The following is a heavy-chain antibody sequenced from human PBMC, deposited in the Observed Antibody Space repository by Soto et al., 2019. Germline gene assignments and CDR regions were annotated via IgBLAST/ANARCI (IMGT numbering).Heavy chain of an antibody. J-gene: IGHJ4*02. V-gene: IGHV4-30-4*01. CDR2: IYYSGST. D-gene: IGHD3-22*01. CDR3: ARLVRPSYDSSGADFDY. Sequence: QVQLQESGPGLVKPSQTLSLTCTVSGGSISSGDYYWSWIRQPPGKGLEWIGYIYYSGSTYYNPSLKSRVTIAVDTSKNQFSLQLSSVTAADTAVYYCARLVRPSYDSSGADFDYWGQGTLVTVSS. CDR1: GGSISSGDYY.